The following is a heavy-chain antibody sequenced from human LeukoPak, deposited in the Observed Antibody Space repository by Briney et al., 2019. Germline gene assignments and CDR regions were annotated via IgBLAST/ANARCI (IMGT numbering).Heavy chain of an antibody. D-gene: IGHD1-26*01. J-gene: IGHJ4*02. V-gene: IGHV3-20*04. CDR1: GFTFDDYG. CDR2: INWNGGST. Sequence: GGSLRLSCAASGFTFDDYGMSWVRQAPGKGLGWVSGINWNGGSTGYADSVKGRFTISRDNAKNSLYLQMNSLRAEDTALYYCARASTWAYFDYWGQGTLVTVSS. CDR3: ARASTWAYFDY.